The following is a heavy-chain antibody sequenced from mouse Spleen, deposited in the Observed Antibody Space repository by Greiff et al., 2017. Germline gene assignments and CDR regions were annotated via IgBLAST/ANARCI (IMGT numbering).Heavy chain of an antibody. CDR3: ARNRGTGYAMDY. Sequence: QVQLLQSGPGLVKPSQCLSITCTVSGFSLTSYGVYWVRQSPGKGLEWLGVIWSGGSTDYNAAFISRLSISKDNSKGQVVFKMNSLQADDTAIYYCARNRGTGYAMDYWGQGTSVTVSS. D-gene: IGHD2-14*01. CDR1: GFSLTSYG. CDR2: IWSGGST. V-gene: IGHV2-2*01. J-gene: IGHJ4*01.